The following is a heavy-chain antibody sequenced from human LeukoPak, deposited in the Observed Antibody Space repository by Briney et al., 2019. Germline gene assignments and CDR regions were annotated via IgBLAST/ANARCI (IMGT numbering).Heavy chain of an antibody. V-gene: IGHV6-1*01. Sequence: SQTLSLTCAISGDSVSSNSAAWNWIRQSPSRGLEWLGRTHYRSKWYNDYAVSVKSRITINADTSKNQFSLHLNSVTPEDTAVFYCAREAPPDGYYYYAMDVWGQGTMVTVSS. CDR3: AREAPPDGYYYYAMDV. CDR2: THYRSKWYN. CDR1: GDSVSSNSAA. J-gene: IGHJ6*02.